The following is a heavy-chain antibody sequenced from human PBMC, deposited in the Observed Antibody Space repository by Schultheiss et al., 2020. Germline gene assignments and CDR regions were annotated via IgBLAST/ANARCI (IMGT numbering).Heavy chain of an antibody. CDR3: ARDLGGYYDSSGYRTDYYYYGMDV. V-gene: IGHV3-33*01. D-gene: IGHD3-22*01. CDR1: GFTFSSYG. CDR2: IWYDGSNK. J-gene: IGHJ6*02. Sequence: GGSLRLSCAASGFTFSSYGMHWVRQAPGKGLEWVAVIWYDGSNKYYADSVKGRFTISRDNSKNTLYLQMNSLRAEDTAVYYCARDLGGYYDSSGYRTDYYYYGMDVWGQGTTVTVSS.